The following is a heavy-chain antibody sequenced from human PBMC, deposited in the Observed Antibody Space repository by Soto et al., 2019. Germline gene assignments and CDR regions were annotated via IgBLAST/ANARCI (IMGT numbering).Heavy chain of an antibody. J-gene: IGHJ4*02. Sequence: ASVKVSCKASGYTFTSYGISWVRQAPGQGLEWMGWISAYNGNTNYAQKLQGRVTMTTDTSTSTAYIELRSLRSDDTAVYYCARDYCSGGSCYSLDLHFDYWGQGTLVTVPS. CDR2: ISAYNGNT. CDR1: GYTFTSYG. CDR3: ARDYCSGGSCYSLDLHFDY. D-gene: IGHD2-15*01. V-gene: IGHV1-18*01.